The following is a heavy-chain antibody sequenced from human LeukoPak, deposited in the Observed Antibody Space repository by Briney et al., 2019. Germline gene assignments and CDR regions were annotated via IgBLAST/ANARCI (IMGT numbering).Heavy chain of an antibody. CDR2: IKEDASEK. V-gene: IGHV3-7*01. Sequence: GGSLRLSCTASGFTFSLYWMTWGRDGPEKGLEWGANIKEDASEKDYVDTVKSPCTISRDNGKNSLYLQMNSLRGEDTAVYYCARLNWNYADYWAQGTLVTVSS. CDR1: GFTFSLYW. D-gene: IGHD3-3*01. J-gene: IGHJ4*02. CDR3: ARLNWNYADY.